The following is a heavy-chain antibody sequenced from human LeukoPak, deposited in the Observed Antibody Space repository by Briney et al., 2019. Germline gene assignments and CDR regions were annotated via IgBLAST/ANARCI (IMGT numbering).Heavy chain of an antibody. J-gene: IGHJ4*02. D-gene: IGHD3-9*01. CDR1: GFTFSSYA. V-gene: IGHV3-23*01. CDR3: AKDYDDILTGGYYFDY. Sequence: PGGSLRLSCAASGFTFSSYAMSWVRQAPGKGLEWVSAISGSGDSTYYGDSVKGRFTISRDNSKNTLYLQMNSLRAEDTAVYYCAKDYDDILTGGYYFDYWGQGTLVTVSS. CDR2: ISGSGDST.